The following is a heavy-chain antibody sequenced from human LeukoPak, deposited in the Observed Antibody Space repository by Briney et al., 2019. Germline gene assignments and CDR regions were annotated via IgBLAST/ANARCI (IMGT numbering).Heavy chain of an antibody. V-gene: IGHV4-34*01. CDR2: INHRRST. D-gene: IGHD3-10*01. J-gene: IGHJ6*03. CDR1: GGSFSGYY. Sequence: SETLSLTCAVYGGSFSGYYWTWIRQPPGKGLEWIGEINHRRSTKYSPSLKSRVTISVDTSKSQFSLRLSSVTAADTAVYYCARRVGRWFGERAYYYNYMDVWGKGTTVTISS. CDR3: ARRVGRWFGERAYYYNYMDV.